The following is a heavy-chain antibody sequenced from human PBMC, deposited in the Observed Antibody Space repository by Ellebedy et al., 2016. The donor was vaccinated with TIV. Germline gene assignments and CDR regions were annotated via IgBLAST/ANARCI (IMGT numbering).Heavy chain of an antibody. J-gene: IGHJ4*02. Sequence: ASVKVSXXASGYTFTTSGIAWVRQAPGQGLEWVGWVSTYSNKTNYAQKLQGRVTMTTDTSTSTAYMELRSLRSDDTAVYYCARVPMPGKADYWGQGTLVTVSS. D-gene: IGHD4-23*01. CDR1: GYTFTTSG. CDR3: ARVPMPGKADY. CDR2: VSTYSNKT. V-gene: IGHV1-18*01.